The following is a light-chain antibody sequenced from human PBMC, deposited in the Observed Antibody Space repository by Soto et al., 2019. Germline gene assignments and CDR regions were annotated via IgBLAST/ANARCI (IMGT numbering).Light chain of an antibody. CDR3: AAWDDSRKGV. CDR1: SSNIGSNT. V-gene: IGLV1-44*01. Sequence: QPVLTQPPSASGTPGQRVTISCSGSSSNIGSNTVNWYQQLPGTAPKLLIYSNNQRPSGVPDRFSGSKSGTSASLAISGLQSEDEADYYCAAWDDSRKGVFGGGTKVTVL. J-gene: IGLJ3*02. CDR2: SNN.